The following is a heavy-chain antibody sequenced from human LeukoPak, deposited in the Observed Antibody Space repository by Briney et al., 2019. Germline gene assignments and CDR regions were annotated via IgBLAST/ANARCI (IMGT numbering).Heavy chain of an antibody. V-gene: IGHV3-33*01. CDR1: GFTFSSYG. Sequence: GGSLRLSCAASGFTFSSYGMHWVRRAPGKGLEWVAVIWYDGSNKYYADSVKGRFTISRDNSKNTLYLQMNSLRAEDTAVYYCARGGFDYYDSSGSHAFDIWGQGTMVTVSS. J-gene: IGHJ3*02. D-gene: IGHD3-22*01. CDR3: ARGGFDYYDSSGSHAFDI. CDR2: IWYDGSNK.